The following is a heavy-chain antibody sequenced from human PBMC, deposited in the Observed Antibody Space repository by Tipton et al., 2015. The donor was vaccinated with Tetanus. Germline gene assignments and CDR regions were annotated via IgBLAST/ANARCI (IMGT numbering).Heavy chain of an antibody. Sequence: TLSLTCTVSGGSVSSGSYYWSWIRQPPGKGLEWIGYIYYSGSTNYNPSLKSRVTISVDTSKNQFSLKLSSVTAADTAVYYCARERIPMVRGVIRRAFDIWGQGTMVPVSS. J-gene: IGHJ3*02. V-gene: IGHV4-61*01. CDR2: IYYSGST. CDR1: GGSVSSGSYY. D-gene: IGHD3-10*01. CDR3: ARERIPMVRGVIRRAFDI.